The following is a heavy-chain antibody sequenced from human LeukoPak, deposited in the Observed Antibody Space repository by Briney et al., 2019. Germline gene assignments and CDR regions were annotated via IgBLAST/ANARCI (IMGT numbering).Heavy chain of an antibody. CDR2: IHASGPT. D-gene: IGHD6-6*01. V-gene: IGHV4-4*09. J-gene: IGHJ4*02. CDR3: ARHDAGIAARPFDN. Sequence: SETLSLTCTVSGGSISTYYWSWIRRPPGKGLEWISYIHASGPTNYNPSLKSRITISVDTSKNQFSLKLSSVTAADTAVYYCARHDAGIAARPFDNWGQGTLVTVSS. CDR1: GGSISTYY.